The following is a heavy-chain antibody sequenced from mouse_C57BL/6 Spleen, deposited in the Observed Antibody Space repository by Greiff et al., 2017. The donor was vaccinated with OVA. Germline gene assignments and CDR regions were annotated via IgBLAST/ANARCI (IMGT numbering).Heavy chain of an antibody. CDR1: GFTFSDYG. Sequence: EVQRVESGGGLVKPGGSLKLSCAASGFTFSDYGMHWVRQAPEKGLEWVGYISSGSSTIYYADTGQGRFTISSDNAKNTLFLQMTSLRSEDTAMYYCARPKLDFWFAYWGQGTLVTVSA. D-gene: IGHD4-1*01. CDR2: ISSGSSTI. V-gene: IGHV5-17*01. CDR3: ARPKLDFWFAY. J-gene: IGHJ3*01.